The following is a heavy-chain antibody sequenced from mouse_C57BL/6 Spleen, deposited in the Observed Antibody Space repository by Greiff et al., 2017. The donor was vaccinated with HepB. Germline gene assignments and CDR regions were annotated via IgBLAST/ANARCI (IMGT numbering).Heavy chain of an antibody. Sequence: QVQLQQPGAELVKPGASVKLSCKASGYTFTSYWMQWVKQRPGQGLEWIGEIDPSDSYTNYNQKFKGKATLTVDTSSSTAYMQLSSLTSEDSAVYYCARSSLFYAMGYWGQGTSGPGSS. D-gene: IGHD1-1*01. CDR3: ARSSLFYAMGY. V-gene: IGHV1-50*01. CDR2: IDPSDSYT. J-gene: IGHJ4*01. CDR1: GYTFTSYW.